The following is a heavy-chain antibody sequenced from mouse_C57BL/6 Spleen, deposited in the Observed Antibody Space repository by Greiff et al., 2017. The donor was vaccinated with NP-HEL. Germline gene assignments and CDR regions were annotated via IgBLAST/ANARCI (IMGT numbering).Heavy chain of an antibody. V-gene: IGHV1-18*01. J-gene: IGHJ4*01. CDR3: ARRTIYYDYLYAMDY. D-gene: IGHD2-4*01. CDR1: GYTFTDYN. CDR2: INPNNGGT. Sequence: EVQLQQSGPELVKPGASVKIPCKASGYTFTDYNMDWVKQSHGKSLEWIGDINPNNGGTIYNQKFKGKATLTVDKSSSTAYMELRSLTSEDTAVYYCARRTIYYDYLYAMDYWGQGTSVTVSS.